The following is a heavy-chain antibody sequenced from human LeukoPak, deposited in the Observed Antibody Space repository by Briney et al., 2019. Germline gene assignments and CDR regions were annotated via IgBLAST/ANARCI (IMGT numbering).Heavy chain of an antibody. CDR1: GGSISSYY. V-gene: IGHV4-59*01. Sequence: SEALSLTCTVSGGSISSYYWSWIRRPPGKGLDGIGYIYHSGSTNYNPSLKSRVTISVDTSKNQFSLKLSSVTAADTAVYYCARDLLRPYAFDIWGQGTMVTVSS. J-gene: IGHJ3*02. CDR3: ARDLLRPYAFDI. D-gene: IGHD4-17*01. CDR2: IYHSGST.